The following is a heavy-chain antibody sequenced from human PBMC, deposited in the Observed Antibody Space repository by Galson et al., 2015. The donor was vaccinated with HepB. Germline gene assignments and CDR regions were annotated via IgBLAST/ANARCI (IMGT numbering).Heavy chain of an antibody. CDR3: ARGQAVAGTWWFDP. D-gene: IGHD6-13*01. Sequence: SVKVSCKASGGTFSSYAISWVRQAPGQGLEWMGGIIPIFGKANYAQKFQGRVTITADESTSTAYMDLSSLRSEDTAVYYSARGQAVAGTWWFDPWGQGTLVTVSS. J-gene: IGHJ5*02. V-gene: IGHV1-69*13. CDR1: GGTFSSYA. CDR2: IIPIFGKA.